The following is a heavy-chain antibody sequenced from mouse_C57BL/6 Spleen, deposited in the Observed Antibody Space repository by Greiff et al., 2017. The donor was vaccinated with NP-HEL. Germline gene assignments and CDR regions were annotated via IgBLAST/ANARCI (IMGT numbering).Heavy chain of an antibody. CDR3: ARKKGGSKDAMDY. CDR2: IHPNSGST. D-gene: IGHD1-1*02. CDR1: GYTFTSYW. V-gene: IGHV1-64*01. Sequence: QVQLQQPGAELVKPGASVKLSCKASGYTFTSYWMHWVKQRPGQGLEWIGMIHPNSGSTNYNEKFKSKATLTVDTSSSTAYMQRSSLTSEDSAVYYCARKKGGSKDAMDYWGQGTSVTVAS. J-gene: IGHJ4*01.